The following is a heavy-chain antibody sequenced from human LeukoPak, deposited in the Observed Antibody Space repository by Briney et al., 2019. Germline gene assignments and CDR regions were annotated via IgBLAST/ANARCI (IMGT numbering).Heavy chain of an antibody. CDR3: ARREYLFRYYYGSGRDGHPSNWFDP. J-gene: IGHJ5*02. CDR2: IIPIFGTA. CDR1: GGTFSSYA. D-gene: IGHD3-10*01. V-gene: IGHV1-69*01. Sequence: ASVKVSCKASGGTFSSYAISWVRQAPGQGLEWMGGIIPIFGTANYAQKFQGRVTITADESTSTAYMELSSLRSEDTAVYYCARREYLFRYYYGSGRDGHPSNWFDPWGQGTLVTVSS.